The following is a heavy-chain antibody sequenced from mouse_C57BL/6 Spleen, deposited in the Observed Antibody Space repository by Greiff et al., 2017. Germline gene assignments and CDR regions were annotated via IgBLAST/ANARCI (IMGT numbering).Heavy chain of an antibody. V-gene: IGHV1-9*01. Sequence: VQLQQSGAELMKPGASVKLSCKATGYTFTGYWIEWVKQRPGHGLEWIGEILPGSGSTNYNEKFKGKATFTADTSSNTAYMQLSSLTTEDSAIYYCASPLYDDYGSLAYWGQGTLVTVSA. CDR3: ASPLYDDYGSLAY. CDR2: ILPGSGST. CDR1: GYTFTGYW. D-gene: IGHD2-4*01. J-gene: IGHJ3*01.